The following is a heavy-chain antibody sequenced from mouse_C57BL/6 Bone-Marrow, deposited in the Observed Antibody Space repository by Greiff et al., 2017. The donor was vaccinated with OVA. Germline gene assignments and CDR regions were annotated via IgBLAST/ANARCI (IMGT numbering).Heavy chain of an antibody. CDR1: GFTFSSYG. CDR2: ISSGGSYT. J-gene: IGHJ3*01. CDR3: ARRGYYGSPFAY. D-gene: IGHD1-1*01. V-gene: IGHV5-6*02. Sequence: EVMLVESGGDLVKPGGSLKLSCAASGFTFSSYGMSWVRQTPDKRLEWVATISSGGSYTYSPDSVKGRFTISRDNAKNTLYLQMSSLKSEDTAMYYCARRGYYGSPFAYWGQGTLVTVSA.